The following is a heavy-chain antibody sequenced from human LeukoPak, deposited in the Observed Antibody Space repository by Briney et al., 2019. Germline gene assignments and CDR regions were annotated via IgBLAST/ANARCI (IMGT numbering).Heavy chain of an antibody. D-gene: IGHD6-19*01. CDR1: GYSFTSYW. CDR3: ARQDKIAVAGRTGFGY. V-gene: IGHV5-51*01. Sequence: KHGESLKISCKVSGYSFTSYWIGWVRQMPGKGLEWMGIIYPDDSDTTYSPSFQGLVTISADKSISTAYLQWSSLKASDTAMYYCARQDKIAVAGRTGFGYWGQGTLVTVSS. J-gene: IGHJ4*02. CDR2: IYPDDSDT.